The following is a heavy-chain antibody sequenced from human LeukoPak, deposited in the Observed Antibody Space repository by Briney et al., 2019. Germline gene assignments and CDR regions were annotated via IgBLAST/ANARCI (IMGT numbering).Heavy chain of an antibody. J-gene: IGHJ4*02. Sequence: GGSLRLSCAASGFTFSSYALTWVRQAPGKGLEWVSSISGSGGSTYYADSVKGRFTISRDNSKNTLYLQMNSLRAEDTAVYYCTTGRDGYNYFDYWGQGTLVTVSS. D-gene: IGHD5-24*01. CDR1: GFTFSSYA. CDR3: TTGRDGYNYFDY. CDR2: ISGSGGST. V-gene: IGHV3-23*01.